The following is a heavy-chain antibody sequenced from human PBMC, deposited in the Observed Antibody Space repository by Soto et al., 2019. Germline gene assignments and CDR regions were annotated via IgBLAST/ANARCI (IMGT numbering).Heavy chain of an antibody. V-gene: IGHV1-69*04. CDR1: GGTFSSYT. J-gene: IGHJ5*02. D-gene: IGHD6-19*01. CDR2: IIPILGIA. CDR3: ARDVPHSSGWFRDWFDP. Sequence: ASVKVSCKASGGTFSSYTISWVRQAPGQGLEWMGRIIPILGIANYAQKFQGRVTITADKSTSTAYMELSSLRSEDTAVYYCARDVPHSSGWFRDWFDPWGQGTLVTVSS.